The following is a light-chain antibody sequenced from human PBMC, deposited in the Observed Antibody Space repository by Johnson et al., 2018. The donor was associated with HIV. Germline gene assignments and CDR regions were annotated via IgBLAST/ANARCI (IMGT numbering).Light chain of an antibody. V-gene: IGLV1-51*02. CDR1: SSNIGINY. CDR3: GTRDSSRTPGGV. CDR2: ENN. J-gene: IGLJ1*01. Sequence: QSVLAQPPSVSAAPGQKVTISCSGSSSNIGINYVSWYQQLPGTAPKLLIYENNKRPSEIPDRFSGSKSGTSATLGITELQSGDEADYYCGTRDSSRTPGGVFGTGTKVTVL.